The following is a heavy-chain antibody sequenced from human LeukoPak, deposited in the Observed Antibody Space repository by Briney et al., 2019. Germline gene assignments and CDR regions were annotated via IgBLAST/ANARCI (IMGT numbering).Heavy chain of an antibody. CDR2: ISAYNGNT. D-gene: IGHD4-23*01. CDR1: GYTFTSYG. CDR3: ARLRREGYGGNSNYYYYYMDV. J-gene: IGHJ6*03. Sequence: ASVKVSFKASGYTFTSYGISWVRQAPRQGLEGMGWISAYNGNTNYAQKLQGRVTMTTDTSTSTAYMELRSLRSDDTAVYYCARLRREGYGGNSNYYYYYMDVWGKGTTVTVSS. V-gene: IGHV1-18*01.